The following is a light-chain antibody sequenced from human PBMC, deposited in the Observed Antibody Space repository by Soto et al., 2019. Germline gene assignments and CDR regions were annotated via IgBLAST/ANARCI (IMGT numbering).Light chain of an antibody. CDR3: QQSYSTPPA. V-gene: IGKV3-20*01. Sequence: NVLTQSPGTLSLSPGERSTLSCRASQTVSGSYVAWYQQKPGQTPRLLIYGTSSRATGIPDRFSGSGSGTDFTLTISRLEPEDFATYYCQQSYSTPPAFGQGTRLEIK. J-gene: IGKJ5*01. CDR1: QTVSGSY. CDR2: GTS.